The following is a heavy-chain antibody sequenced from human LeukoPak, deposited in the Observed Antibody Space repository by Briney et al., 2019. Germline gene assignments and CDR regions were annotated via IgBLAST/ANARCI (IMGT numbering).Heavy chain of an antibody. V-gene: IGHV3-23*01. Sequence: GGSLRLSCAASGFTFSSYAMSWVRQAPGKGLEWVSAISGSGGSTYYADSVKGRFTISRDNAKNTLFLQMNGLRADDTAVYFCSKGGLYGPNYFDPWGQGTRVTVSS. CDR3: SKGGLYGPNYFDP. J-gene: IGHJ5*02. CDR1: GFTFSSYA. CDR2: ISGSGGST. D-gene: IGHD3-10*01.